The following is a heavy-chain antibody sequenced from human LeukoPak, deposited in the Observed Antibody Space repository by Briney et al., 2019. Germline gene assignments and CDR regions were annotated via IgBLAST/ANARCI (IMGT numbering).Heavy chain of an antibody. D-gene: IGHD6-13*01. CDR3: AQKRIAAAGIWGTRGVADDY. CDR2: INHSGST. V-gene: IGHV4-34*01. J-gene: IGHJ4*02. Sequence: PSETLSLTCTVSNGPINAYQWSWIRQPPGKGLEWIGEINHSGSTNYNPSLKSRVTISVDTSKNQFSLKLSSVTAADTAVYCCAQKRIAAAGIWGTRGVADDYWGQGTLVTVSS. CDR1: NGPINAYQ.